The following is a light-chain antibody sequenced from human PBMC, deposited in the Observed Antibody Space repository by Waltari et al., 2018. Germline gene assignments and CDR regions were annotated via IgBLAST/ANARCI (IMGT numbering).Light chain of an antibody. V-gene: IGKV1-5*03. CDR3: QQYNDYWT. J-gene: IGKJ1*01. Sequence: DIQMTQSPSTLSAFIGDSVTINCRASQSIDNWLAWYQQKPGKAPKVLIYKASTLERGVPSRFSGSGSGTEFTLTISSLQSDDFATYYCQQYNDYWTFGQGTRVEVK. CDR1: QSIDNW. CDR2: KAS.